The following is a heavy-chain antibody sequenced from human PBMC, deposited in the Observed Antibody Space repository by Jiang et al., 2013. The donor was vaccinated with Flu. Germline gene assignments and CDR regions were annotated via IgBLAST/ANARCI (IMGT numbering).Heavy chain of an antibody. Sequence: GLVKPSETLSLTCSISGGSAAHYYWSWIRQSPGKGLEWIAFAYAGGGTKSDPKYNPSLKGRVTMSIDTSRDQLSLKLTSVTAADTALYFCARGYSYDLDGNYGGFDYWGQGTRVTVSS. CDR3: ARGYSYDLDGNYGGFDY. D-gene: IGHD3-22*01. J-gene: IGHJ4*02. CDR1: GGSAAHYY. CDR2: AYAGGGTKSDP. V-gene: IGHV4-59*02.